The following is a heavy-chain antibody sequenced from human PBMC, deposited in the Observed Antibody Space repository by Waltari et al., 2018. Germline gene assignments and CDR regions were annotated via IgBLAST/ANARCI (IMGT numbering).Heavy chain of an antibody. CDR1: GYSISSGYY. CDR2: IYHSGST. V-gene: IGHV4-38-2*01. CDR3: ARHPLGAAAGIADV. Sequence: QVQLQESGPGLVKPSETLSLTCAVSGYSISSGYYWGWIRQPPGKGLEWIGSIYHSGSTYYNPSLKSRVTISVDTSKNQFSLKLSSVTAADTAVYYCARHPLGAAAGIADVWGQGTTVTVSS. D-gene: IGHD6-13*01. J-gene: IGHJ6*02.